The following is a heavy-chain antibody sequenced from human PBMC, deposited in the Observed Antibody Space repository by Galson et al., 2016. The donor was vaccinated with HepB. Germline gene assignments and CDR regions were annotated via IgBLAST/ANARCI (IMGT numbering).Heavy chain of an antibody. D-gene: IGHD2-21*01. CDR2: IYYSGST. CDR1: GGSISSGGYY. CDR3: ARATGDSVSVGS. V-gene: IGHV4-31*03. J-gene: IGHJ4*02. Sequence: TLSLTCTVSGGSISSGGYYWTWIRQHPGKGLEWIGYIYYSGSTYYNPSLDSRVTMSVDTSRNQFSLKLSSVTAADTAVYHCARATGDSVSVGSWGQGTLVTVSS.